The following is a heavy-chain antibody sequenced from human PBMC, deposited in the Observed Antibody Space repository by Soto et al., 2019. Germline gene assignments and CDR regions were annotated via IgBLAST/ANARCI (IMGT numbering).Heavy chain of an antibody. CDR1: GYTFTGYY. CDR2: INPNSGGT. J-gene: IGHJ6*02. CDR3: ARLTRDGYIYYYYGMDV. D-gene: IGHD5-12*01. V-gene: IGHV1-2*02. Sequence: ASVKVSCKASGYTFTGYYMHWVRQAPGQGLEWMGWINPNSGGTNYAQKFQGRVTMTRDTSISTAYMELSRLRSDDTAVYYCARLTRDGYIYYYYGMDVWGQGTTVTVSS.